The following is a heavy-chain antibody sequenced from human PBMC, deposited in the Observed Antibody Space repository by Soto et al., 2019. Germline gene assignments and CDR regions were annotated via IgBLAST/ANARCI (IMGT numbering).Heavy chain of an antibody. CDR2: FDPEDGET. CDR3: ATGLYYDSSGHTDY. J-gene: IGHJ4*02. CDR1: GYTLTELS. D-gene: IGHD3-22*01. Sequence: GASVKVSCKVSGYTLTELSMHWVRQAPGKGLEWMGGFDPEDGETIYAQKFQGRVTMTEDTSTDTAYMELSSLRSEDTAVYYCATGLYYDSSGHTDYWGQGTLVTVSS. V-gene: IGHV1-24*01.